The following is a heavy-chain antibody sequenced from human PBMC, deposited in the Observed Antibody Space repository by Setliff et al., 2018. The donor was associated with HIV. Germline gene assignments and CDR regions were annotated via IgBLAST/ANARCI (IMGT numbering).Heavy chain of an antibody. CDR3: ARDRSNWNYGKNYMDV. Sequence: SETLSLTCAVYGGSFSGYNWNWIRQPPGKGLEWIGEINHSGSTNYNPSLKSRVTISVDTSKSQFSLKLTSVTAADTAVYYCARDRSNWNYGKNYMDVWGKGTTVTVSS. V-gene: IGHV4-34*01. J-gene: IGHJ6*03. D-gene: IGHD1-7*01. CDR1: GGSFSGYN. CDR2: INHSGST.